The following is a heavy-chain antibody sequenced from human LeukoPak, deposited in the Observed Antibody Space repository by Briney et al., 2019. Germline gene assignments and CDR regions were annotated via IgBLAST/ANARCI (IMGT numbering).Heavy chain of an antibody. V-gene: IGHV3-7*03. CDR3: ARSSYSSSSSV. J-gene: IGHJ3*01. CDR1: GFTITTYG. D-gene: IGHD6-6*01. Sequence: GGSLRLSCAASGFTITTYGMHWVRQAPGRGLEWVASINSDGSEGYYADVVKGRFTISRDNAKNSLYLQINSLRAKDTAVYYCARSSYSSSSSVWGQGTMVTVSS. CDR2: INSDGSEG.